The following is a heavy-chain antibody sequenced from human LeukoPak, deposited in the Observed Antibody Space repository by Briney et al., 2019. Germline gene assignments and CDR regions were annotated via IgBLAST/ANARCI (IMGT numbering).Heavy chain of an antibody. CDR3: AKYTSGWFEDS. J-gene: IGHJ4*02. V-gene: IGHV3-23*01. CDR2: INTDGTT. D-gene: IGHD6-19*01. Sequence: GGSLRLSCAASGFTFSTYAMTWVRQAPGKGLEWVSSINTDGTTFYADSVKGRFTIFRDNSKNTLYLQMNSLRVEDTAVYYCAKYTSGWFEDSWGQGTLVTVSS. CDR1: GFTFSTYA.